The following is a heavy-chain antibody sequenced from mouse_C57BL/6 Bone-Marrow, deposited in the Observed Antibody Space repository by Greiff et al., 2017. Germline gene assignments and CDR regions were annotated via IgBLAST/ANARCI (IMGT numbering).Heavy chain of an antibody. J-gene: IGHJ4*01. Sequence: VQLQQSGPGLVQPSQSLSITCTVSGFSLTSYGVHWVRQSPGKGLEWLGVIWGGGSTDYNAAFLSRLSITKDNSKSQVFFKMNSVQADDTARYYCAKVDAMDYWGQGTSVTVAS. CDR1: GFSLTSYG. CDR2: IWGGGST. V-gene: IGHV2-5*01. CDR3: AKVDAMDY.